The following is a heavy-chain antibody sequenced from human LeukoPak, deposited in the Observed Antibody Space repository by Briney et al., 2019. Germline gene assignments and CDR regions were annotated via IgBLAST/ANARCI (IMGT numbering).Heavy chain of an antibody. CDR3: ASGGTLLDY. V-gene: IGHV3-48*03. CDR1: GFTFSTYE. CDR2: ITSSGSTI. D-gene: IGHD1-1*01. J-gene: IGHJ4*02. Sequence: GGSLRLPCAASGFTFSTYEMNWVRQPPGKGLEWVSYITSSGSTIYYADSVKGRFTISRDNAKNSLYLQMSSLRAEDTAVYYCASGGTLLDYWGQGTLVTVSS.